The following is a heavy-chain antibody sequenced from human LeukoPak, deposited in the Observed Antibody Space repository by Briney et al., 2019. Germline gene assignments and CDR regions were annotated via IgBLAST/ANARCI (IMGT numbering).Heavy chain of an antibody. D-gene: IGHD3-22*01. CDR3: ARGVAGYYYDSSGYYY. V-gene: IGHV7-4-1*02. J-gene: IGHJ4*02. CDR1: GYTFTSYA. CDR2: INTNTGNP. Sequence: ASVKVSCKASGYTFTSYAMNWVRQAPGQGLEWMGWINTNTGNPTYAQGFTGRFVFSLDTSVSTAYLQISSLKAKDTAVYYCARGVAGYYYDSSGYYYWGQGTLVTVSS.